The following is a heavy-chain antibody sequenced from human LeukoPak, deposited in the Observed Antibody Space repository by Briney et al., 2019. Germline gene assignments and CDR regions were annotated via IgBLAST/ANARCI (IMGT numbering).Heavy chain of an antibody. V-gene: IGHV1-69*13. Sequence: ASVKVSCKASGGTFSSYAISWVRQAPGQGLEWMGGIIPIFGTANYAQKFQGRVTITADESTSTAYMELSSLRSEDTAVYYCARGLYDFWSGYLISDWFDPWGQGTLVTVSS. CDR3: ARGLYDFWSGYLISDWFDP. D-gene: IGHD3-3*01. CDR2: IIPIFGTA. CDR1: GGTFSSYA. J-gene: IGHJ5*02.